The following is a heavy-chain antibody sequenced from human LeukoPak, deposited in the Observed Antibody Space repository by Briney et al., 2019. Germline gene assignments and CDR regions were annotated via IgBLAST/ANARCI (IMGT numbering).Heavy chain of an antibody. CDR1: GGSINSYY. J-gene: IGHJ6*02. CDR2: IYYSGST. Sequence: SETLSLTCTVSGGSINSYYWTWLRQPPGKGLEWLGYIYYSGSTHYNPSLNSRVTISMDTSKNHFSLKLSSVTAADTAIYYCARTSRHFYGSGSNLTPWPADMDVWGQGTKVTVSS. CDR3: ARTSRHFYGSGSNLTPWPADMDV. V-gene: IGHV4-59*01. D-gene: IGHD3-10*01.